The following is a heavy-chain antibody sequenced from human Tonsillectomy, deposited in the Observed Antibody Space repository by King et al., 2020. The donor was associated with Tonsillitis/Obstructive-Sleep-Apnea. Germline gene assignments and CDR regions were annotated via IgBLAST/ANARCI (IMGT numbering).Heavy chain of an antibody. CDR3: ARHQRFWSGYSIFDY. CDR1: GGSISSSSYY. CDR2: IYYSGST. V-gene: IGHV4-39*01. J-gene: IGHJ4*02. Sequence: QLQESGPGLVKPSETLSLTCTVSGGSISSSSYYWGWIRQPPGKGLEWIGSIYYSGSTYYNPSLKSRVTISVDTSKNQFSLKLSSVTAADTAVYYCARHQRFWSGYSIFDYWGQGTLVTVSS. D-gene: IGHD3-3*01.